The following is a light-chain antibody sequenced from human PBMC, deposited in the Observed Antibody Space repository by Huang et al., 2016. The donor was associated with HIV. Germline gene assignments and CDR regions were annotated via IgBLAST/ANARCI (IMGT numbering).Light chain of an antibody. CDR1: QRISTD. CDR2: TAS. Sequence: DIQMTQSPSSLSAPVGATVTISCRASQRISTDLNWYQQTPGKAPKFLISTASTLQSGVPSRFSGSGSRTDFTLTIDSLQPEDFATYYCQQSYTTPLTFGGGTKVEVK. V-gene: IGKV1-39*01. J-gene: IGKJ4*01. CDR3: QQSYTTPLT.